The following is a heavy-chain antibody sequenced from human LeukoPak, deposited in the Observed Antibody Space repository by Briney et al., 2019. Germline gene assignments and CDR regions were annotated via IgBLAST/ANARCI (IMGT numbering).Heavy chain of an antibody. V-gene: IGHV4-59*01. D-gene: IGHD3-22*01. Sequence: PSETLSLTYTVSGGSISSYYWSWIRQPPGKGLEWIGYIYYSGSTNYNPSLKSRVTISVDTSKNQFSLKLSSVTAADTAVYYCARDRYYDSSGSFSYFDYWGQGTLVTVSS. CDR1: GGSISSYY. J-gene: IGHJ4*02. CDR2: IYYSGST. CDR3: ARDRYYDSSGSFSYFDY.